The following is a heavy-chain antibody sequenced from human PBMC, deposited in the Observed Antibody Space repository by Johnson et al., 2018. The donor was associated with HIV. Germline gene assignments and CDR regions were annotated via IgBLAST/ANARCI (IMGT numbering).Heavy chain of an antibody. J-gene: IGHJ3*02. CDR2: IYSGGST. Sequence: VQLVESGEGLIQPGGSLRLSCAASGFTVSSNYMSWVRQAPGKGLEWVSVIYSGGSTYYTDSVKGRFTISRDNSKNTLYLQMNSLRAEDTAVYFCAKSSIAVQDAFDIWGQGTMVTVSS. CDR3: AKSSIAVQDAFDI. D-gene: IGHD6-19*01. CDR1: GFTVSSNY. V-gene: IGHV3-53*01.